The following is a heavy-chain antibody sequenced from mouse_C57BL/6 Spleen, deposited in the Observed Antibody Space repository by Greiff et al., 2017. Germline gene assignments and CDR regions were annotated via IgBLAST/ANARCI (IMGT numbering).Heavy chain of an antibody. V-gene: IGHV1-42*01. D-gene: IGHD1-1*02. CDR1: GYSFTGYY. Sequence: EVQLQQSGPELVKPGASVKISCKASGYSFTGYYMNWVKQSPEKSLEWIGEINPSTGGTTYNQKFKAKATLTVDKSSSTAYMQLKSLTSEDSAVYYCARNYGLDYWGQGTTLTVSS. CDR2: INPSTGGT. CDR3: ARNYGLDY. J-gene: IGHJ2*01.